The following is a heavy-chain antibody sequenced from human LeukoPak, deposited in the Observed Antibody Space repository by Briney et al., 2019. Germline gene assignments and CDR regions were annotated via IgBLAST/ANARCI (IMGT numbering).Heavy chain of an antibody. V-gene: IGHV3-9*01. CDR2: ISWNSGSI. Sequence: PGGSLRLSCAASGFTFDDYAMHWVRQAPGKGLEWVSGISWNSGSIGYADSVKGRFTISRDNAKNSLYLQMNSLRAEDTALYYCAKDSYGSGSYYPYFDYWGQGTLVIVSS. J-gene: IGHJ4*02. D-gene: IGHD3-10*01. CDR3: AKDSYGSGSYYPYFDY. CDR1: GFTFDDYA.